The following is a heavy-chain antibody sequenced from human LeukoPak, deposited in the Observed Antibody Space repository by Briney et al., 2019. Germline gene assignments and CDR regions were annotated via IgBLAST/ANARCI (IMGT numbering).Heavy chain of an antibody. V-gene: IGHV1-2*06. D-gene: IGHD6-13*01. CDR2: INPNSGGT. J-gene: IGHJ4*02. CDR3: ARASSAAGRGPSDY. Sequence: ASVKVSCKASGYTFTVYYMHWVREAPGQGLEWMGRINPNSGGTNYAQKFQGRVTMTRDTSISTAYMELSRLRSDDTAVYYCARASSAAGRGPSDYWGQGTLVTVSS. CDR1: GYTFTVYY.